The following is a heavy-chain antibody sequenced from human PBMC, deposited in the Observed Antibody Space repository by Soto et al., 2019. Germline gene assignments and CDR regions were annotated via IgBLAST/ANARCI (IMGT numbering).Heavy chain of an antibody. CDR1: GFTFTSSA. D-gene: IGHD2-21*01. V-gene: IGHV1-58*01. Sequence: SVKVSCKASGFTFTSSAVQWVRQARGQRLEWIGWIVVGSGNTNYAQKFQERVTITRDMSTSTAYMELSSLRSEDTAVYYCAADLVMATTYYYYGMDVWGQGTTVTVSS. J-gene: IGHJ6*02. CDR3: AADLVMATTYYYYGMDV. CDR2: IVVGSGNT.